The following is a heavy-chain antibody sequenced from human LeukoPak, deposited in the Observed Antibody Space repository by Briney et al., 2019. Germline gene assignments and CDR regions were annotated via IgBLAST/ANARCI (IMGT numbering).Heavy chain of an antibody. D-gene: IGHD6-6*01. V-gene: IGHV3-74*01. CDR2: VNSDGSIT. CDR3: TRSQYSSSPVDF. J-gene: IGHJ4*02. CDR1: GFTFSSYW. Sequence: GGSLRLSCAVSGFTFSSYWMHWVRQAPGKWLVWVSRVNSDGSITSYADSVKGRFTISRDDAKNTLYLQMNSLRGEDTAVYYCTRSQYSSSPVDFWGQGTLVTVSS.